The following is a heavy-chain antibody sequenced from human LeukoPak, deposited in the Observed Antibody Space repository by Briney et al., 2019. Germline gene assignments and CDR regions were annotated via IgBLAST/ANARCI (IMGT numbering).Heavy chain of an antibody. CDR1: GGSFSGYY. J-gene: IGHJ6*03. Sequence: SETLSLTCAVYGGSFSGYYWSWIRQPPGKGREWIGEINHSGSTNYNPSLKSRVTISVDTSKNQFSLKLSSVTAADTAVYYCARDAYSSPMDVWGKGTTVTVSS. CDR2: INHSGST. V-gene: IGHV4-34*01. D-gene: IGHD5-18*01. CDR3: ARDAYSSPMDV.